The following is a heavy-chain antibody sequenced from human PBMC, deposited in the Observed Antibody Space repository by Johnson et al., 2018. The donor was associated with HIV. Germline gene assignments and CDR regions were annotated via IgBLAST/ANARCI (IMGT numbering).Heavy chain of an antibody. CDR1: GFTFSHAW. CDR3: TPAIFGVSIHAFDI. V-gene: IGHV3-15*04. Sequence: VQLVESGGGLVKPGGSLRLSCAASGFTFSHAWMSWVRQAPGKGLEWVGHIESKADGGAADYAAPLEGRFTISRDDSKSTLYLQMNSLKTEDTAVYYCTPAIFGVSIHAFDIWGQGTMVTVSS. J-gene: IGHJ3*02. CDR2: IESKADGGAA. D-gene: IGHD3-3*01.